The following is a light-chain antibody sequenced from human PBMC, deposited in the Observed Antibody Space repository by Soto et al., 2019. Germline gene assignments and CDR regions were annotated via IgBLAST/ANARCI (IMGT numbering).Light chain of an antibody. V-gene: IGLV1-44*01. CDR2: SDN. J-gene: IGLJ1*01. CDR1: SFNIGSNT. Sequence: QSVLTQPPSASGTPGQRVTISCSGSSFNIGSNTVNWYQQLPGTAPKLLIYSDNQRPSGVPARFSGSKSGTSASLAISGLQSEDEADYYCAAWDDSLNGYVFGTGTKVTVL. CDR3: AAWDDSLNGYV.